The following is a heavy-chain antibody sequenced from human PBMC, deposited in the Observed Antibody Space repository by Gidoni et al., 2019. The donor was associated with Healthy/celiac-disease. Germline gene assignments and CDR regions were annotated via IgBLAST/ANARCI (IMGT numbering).Heavy chain of an antibody. CDR1: GLTSRSYA. J-gene: IGHJ6*02. Sequence: EVQLLESGGGLVQPGGSLRLSCVASGLTSRSYAMCWVLQAPGKGLEWVSAISGSGGSTYYADSVKGRFTISRDNSKNTLYLQMNSLRAEDTAVYYCAKGITIFGVVISGPNHYYYGMDVWGQGTTVTVSS. D-gene: IGHD3-3*01. CDR3: AKGITIFGVVISGPNHYYYGMDV. CDR2: ISGSGGST. V-gene: IGHV3-23*01.